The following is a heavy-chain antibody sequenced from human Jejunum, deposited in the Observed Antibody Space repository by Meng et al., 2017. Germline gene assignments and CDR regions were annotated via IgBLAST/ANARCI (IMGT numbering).Heavy chain of an antibody. CDR1: VGSITSTTNY. Sequence: QVQMLESGPAMVKPSETLSLTCTVSVGSITSTTNYWGWIRQPPGKALEWIGSIYYSGSTHYNPSLKSRIIVSIDTSKDQFSLTLTSAAAADTAMYYCARNKAQGFFDIWGQGTLVTVSS. CDR2: IYYSGST. J-gene: IGHJ4*02. CDR3: ARNKAQGFFDI. V-gene: IGHV4-39*01. D-gene: IGHD1/OR15-1a*01.